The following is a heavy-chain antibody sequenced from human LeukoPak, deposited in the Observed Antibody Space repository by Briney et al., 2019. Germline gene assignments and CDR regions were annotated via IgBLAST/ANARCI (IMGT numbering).Heavy chain of an antibody. D-gene: IGHD2-21*02. CDR2: INPKGGGI. CDR1: GYSFTDYY. Sequence: GASVKVSCKASGYSFTDYYIHWARQAPGQGLEWMGWINPKGGGINYAPEFQGRVTMTRDTSITTAYMELSSLRSDDTAMYYCARDTCDGGDCFNWFDSWGQGTLVTVSS. CDR3: ARDTCDGGDCFNWFDS. J-gene: IGHJ5*01. V-gene: IGHV1-2*02.